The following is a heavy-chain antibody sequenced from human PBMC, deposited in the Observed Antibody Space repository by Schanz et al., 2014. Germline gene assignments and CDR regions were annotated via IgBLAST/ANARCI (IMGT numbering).Heavy chain of an antibody. CDR2: IVYDGSEK. J-gene: IGHJ4*02. Sequence: QVQLVQSGGGVVQPGGSLRLSCAASGFTFSNFGIHWVRQAPGKGLEWVAFIVYDGSEKYYADSVKGRFTISRDNSKNTVHLQMNSLRGEDTAVFYCARDGVAATTDFEYWGQGALVTVSS. V-gene: IGHV3-30*02. CDR3: ARDGVAATTDFEY. D-gene: IGHD1-1*01. CDR1: GFTFSNFG.